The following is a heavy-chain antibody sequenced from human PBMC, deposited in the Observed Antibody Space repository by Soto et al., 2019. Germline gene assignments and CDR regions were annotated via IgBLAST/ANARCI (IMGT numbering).Heavy chain of an antibody. CDR3: TREQSDDNYFDP. CDR2: IYYSGGT. V-gene: IGHV4-61*08. CDR1: GAPLSSGGYF. J-gene: IGHJ5*02. Sequence: KTSETLSLTCTVSGAPLSSGGYFWTWMRQPPGKGLEWLGYIYYSGGTNYNPSLKGRVTISLDKSKSQFSLKLRSVTAADTAVYYCTREQSDDNYFDPWGQGTLVTVSS. D-gene: IGHD1-1*01.